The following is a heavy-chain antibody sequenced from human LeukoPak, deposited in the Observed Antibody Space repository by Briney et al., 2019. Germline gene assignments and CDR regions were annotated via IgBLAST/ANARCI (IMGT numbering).Heavy chain of an antibody. J-gene: IGHJ5*02. CDR3: ARPTDYGGNSVNWFDP. D-gene: IGHD4-23*01. Sequence: SVKVSCKASGGTFSSYAISWVRQAPGQGLEWMGRIIPILGIANYAQKFQGRVTITADKSTSTAYMELSSLRSEDTAVYYCARPTDYGGNSVNWFDPWGQGTLVTVSS. CDR1: GGTFSSYA. CDR2: IIPILGIA. V-gene: IGHV1-69*04.